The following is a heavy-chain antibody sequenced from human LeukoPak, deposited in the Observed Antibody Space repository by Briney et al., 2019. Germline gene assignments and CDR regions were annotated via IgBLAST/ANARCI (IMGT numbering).Heavy chain of an antibody. V-gene: IGHV3-15*01. Sequence: PGGSLRLSCAASGFTFSNAWMGWVRQAPGKGLEWVGRIKSKTDGGPTDYATPVKGRFTISRDDSKNTLYLQMNSLKTEDTAVYYCTTGDDYDFNYWGQGTLVTVSS. CDR1: GFTFSNAW. D-gene: IGHD3-3*01. CDR3: TTGDDYDFNY. CDR2: IKSKTDGGPT. J-gene: IGHJ4*02.